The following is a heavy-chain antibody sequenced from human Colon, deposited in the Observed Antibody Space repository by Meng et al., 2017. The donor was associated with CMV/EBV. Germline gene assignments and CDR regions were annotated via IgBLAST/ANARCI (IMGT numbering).Heavy chain of an antibody. V-gene: IGHV1-2*02. Sequence: ASVKVSCNTSGYPFTIHYIHWIRQAPGRGLEWMGWMNPNSGDTNYAQKVQDRVKMTRDTTVSTAYLDMTSLRSADTAVYYCATLSIYDSTISDFWGQGTLVTVSS. J-gene: IGHJ4*02. CDR3: ATLSIYDSTISDF. CDR2: MNPNSGDT. CDR1: GYPFTIHY. D-gene: IGHD5/OR15-5a*01.